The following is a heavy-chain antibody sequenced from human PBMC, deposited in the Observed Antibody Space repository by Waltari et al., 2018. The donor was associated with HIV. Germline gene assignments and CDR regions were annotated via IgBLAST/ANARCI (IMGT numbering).Heavy chain of an antibody. V-gene: IGHV1-3*01. J-gene: IGHJ4*02. Sequence: QVQLVQSGAEVKKPGASVKVSCKASGYTFTSYAMHWVRQAPGQRLEWMGWINAGNGNTKYSQKFQGRVTITRDTSASTAYMELSSLRSEDTAVYYCARDGDIVVVPAAIPDYWGQGTLVTVSS. CDR2: INAGNGNT. CDR1: GYTFTSYA. CDR3: ARDGDIVVVPAAIPDY. D-gene: IGHD2-2*01.